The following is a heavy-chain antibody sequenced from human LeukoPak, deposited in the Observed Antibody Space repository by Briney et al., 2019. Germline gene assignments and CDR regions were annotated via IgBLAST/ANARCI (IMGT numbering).Heavy chain of an antibody. V-gene: IGHV3-21*01. J-gene: IGHJ5*02. Sequence: GGSLRLSCAASGFTFSSYSMNWVRQAPGKGLEWVSSISSSSSCIYYADSVKGRFTISRDNAKNSLYLQMNSLRAEDTAVYYCARDLFQKGNWFDPWGQGTLVTVSS. CDR1: GFTFSSYS. D-gene: IGHD2/OR15-2a*01. CDR3: ARDLFQKGNWFDP. CDR2: ISSSSSCI.